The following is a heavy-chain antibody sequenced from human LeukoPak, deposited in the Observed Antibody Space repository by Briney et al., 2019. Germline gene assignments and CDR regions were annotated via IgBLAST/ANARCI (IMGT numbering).Heavy chain of an antibody. Sequence: GGSLRLSCAASGFTFSSYAMSWVRQAPGKGLEWVSAISGSGGSTYYADSVKGRFTISRDNSKNTLYLQMNSLRAEDTAVYYCAKKRAYSSSWPGFDYWGQGTLVTVSS. CDR1: GFTFSSYA. D-gene: IGHD6-13*01. J-gene: IGHJ4*02. V-gene: IGHV3-23*01. CDR3: AKKRAYSSSWPGFDY. CDR2: ISGSGGST.